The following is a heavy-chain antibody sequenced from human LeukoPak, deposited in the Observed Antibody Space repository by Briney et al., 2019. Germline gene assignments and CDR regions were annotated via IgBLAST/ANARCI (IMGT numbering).Heavy chain of an antibody. Sequence: PSETLSLTCAVYGGSFSGYYWSWIRQPPGKGLEWIGEINHSGSTNYNPSLKSRVTISVDTSKNQFSLKLSSVTAADTAVYYCAREVDTAMVGLSYFDYWGQGTLVTVSS. CDR2: INHSGST. J-gene: IGHJ4*02. D-gene: IGHD5-18*01. CDR3: AREVDTAMVGLSYFDY. V-gene: IGHV4-34*01. CDR1: GGSFSGYY.